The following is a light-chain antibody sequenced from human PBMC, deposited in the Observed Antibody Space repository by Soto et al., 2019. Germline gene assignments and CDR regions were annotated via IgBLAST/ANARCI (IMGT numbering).Light chain of an antibody. J-gene: IGKJ1*01. Sequence: DIQMTQSPSSLSASVGDRVTITCRAGQGIRNALGWYQQKPGTAPKRLIYAASRLQSGVPSRFSGSGSETDFTLTISSLQPEDFATYYCLQYNTYPWTFGQGTKVDI. V-gene: IGKV1-17*01. CDR2: AAS. CDR1: QGIRNA. CDR3: LQYNTYPWT.